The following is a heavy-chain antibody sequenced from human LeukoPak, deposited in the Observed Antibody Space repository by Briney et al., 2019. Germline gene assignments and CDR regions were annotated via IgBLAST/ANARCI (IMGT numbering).Heavy chain of an antibody. Sequence: SETLSLTCSVSDGSIRTYYWSWIRQSPGQGLEWIGNIYYRGDINYNPSLKSRVIISIDTSKNQFSLKLSSVTAADTAVYYCARENVYDFWSGYYDNWGQGTLVTVSS. CDR2: IYYRGDI. CDR1: DGSIRTYY. J-gene: IGHJ4*02. V-gene: IGHV4-59*01. CDR3: ARENVYDFWSGYYDN. D-gene: IGHD3-3*01.